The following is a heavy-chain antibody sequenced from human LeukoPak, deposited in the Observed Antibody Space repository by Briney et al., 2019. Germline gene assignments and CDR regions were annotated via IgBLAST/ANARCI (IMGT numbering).Heavy chain of an antibody. V-gene: IGHV4-39*01. J-gene: IGHJ4*02. CDR2: IYYNEST. CDR3: ASLRGDGYNFSFDY. CDR1: IHSISSSSYY. D-gene: IGHD5-24*01. Sequence: PSHTLSLTCTVSIHSISSSSYYWGWIRQPPGKGLERIESIYYNESTYYNSSLKSRVTISVDQSKNQFSLKLSSVTAADTAVYYCASLRGDGYNFSFDYWGQGTLVTVSS.